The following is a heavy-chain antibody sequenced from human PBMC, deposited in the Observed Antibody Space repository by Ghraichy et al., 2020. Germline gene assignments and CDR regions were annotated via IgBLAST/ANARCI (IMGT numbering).Heavy chain of an antibody. V-gene: IGHV1-69*13. CDR3: ARSHYDFWSGYSPYYYYGMDV. CDR1: GGTFSSYA. J-gene: IGHJ6*02. CDR2: IIPIFGTA. Sequence: SVKVSCKASGGTFSSYAISWVRQAPGQGLEWMGGIIPIFGTANYAQKFQGRVTITADESTSTAYMELSSLRSEDTAVYYCARSHYDFWSGYSPYYYYGMDVWGQGTTVTVSS. D-gene: IGHD3-3*01.